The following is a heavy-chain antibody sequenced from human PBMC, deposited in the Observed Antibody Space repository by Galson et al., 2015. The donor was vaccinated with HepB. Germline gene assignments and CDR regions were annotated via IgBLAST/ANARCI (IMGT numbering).Heavy chain of an antibody. CDR2: ISSSGSTI. J-gene: IGHJ6*02. CDR3: ARDPLRVVAATTYYYYGMDV. D-gene: IGHD2-15*01. Sequence: SLRLSCAASGFTFSSYEMNWVRQAPGKGLEWVSYISSSGSTIYYADSVKGRFTISRDNAKNSLYLQMNSLRAEDTAVYYCARDPLRVVAATTYYYYGMDVWGQGTTVTVSS. V-gene: IGHV3-48*03. CDR1: GFTFSSYE.